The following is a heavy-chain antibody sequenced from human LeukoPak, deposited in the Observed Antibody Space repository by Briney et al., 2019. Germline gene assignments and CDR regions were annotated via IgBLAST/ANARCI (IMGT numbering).Heavy chain of an antibody. D-gene: IGHD3-16*02. J-gene: IGHJ4*02. CDR1: GFTFSGYA. CDR2: ITGSGDNT. V-gene: IGHV3-23*01. CDR3: ARHLIYSYIPFDN. Sequence: GGSLRLSCAASGFTFSGYAMSRVRQAPGKGLEWVSVITGSGDNTYYADSVRGRFTISRDNSKNTLYLQMNSLRAEDTAIYYCARHLIYSYIPFDNWGQGTLVTVSS.